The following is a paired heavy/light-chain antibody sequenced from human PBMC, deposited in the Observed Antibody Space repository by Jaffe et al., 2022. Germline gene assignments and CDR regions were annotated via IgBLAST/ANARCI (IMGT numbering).Light chain of an antibody. V-gene: IGKV1-39*01. Sequence: DIQMTQSPSSLSASVGDRVTITCRASQSISSYLNWYQQKPGKAPKLLIYAASSLQSGVPSRFCGSGSGTDFTLTISSLQPEDFATYYCQQSQGTPVTFGGGTKVEIK. CDR2: AAS. CDR3: QQSQGTPVT. CDR1: QSISSY. J-gene: IGKJ4*01.
Heavy chain of an antibody. V-gene: IGHV4-4*02. Sequence: QVQLQESGPGLVKPSGTLSLTCAVSGGSISSSKWWSWIRQPPGKALEWIGEIYHSGSTNYNPSLKSRVTISVDKSKNQFSLKLSSVTAADTAIYYCARHSGGDYYGSGYYIDAWGKGTTVTVSS. CDR2: IYHSGST. D-gene: IGHD3-10*01. CDR1: GGSISSSKW. J-gene: IGHJ6*03. CDR3: ARHSGGDYYGSGYYIDA.